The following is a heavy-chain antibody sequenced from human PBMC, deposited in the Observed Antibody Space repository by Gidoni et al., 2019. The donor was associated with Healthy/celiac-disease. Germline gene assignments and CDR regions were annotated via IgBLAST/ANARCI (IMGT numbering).Heavy chain of an antibody. D-gene: IGHD2-21*02. CDR3: ARVLPAIEGRVVVTAMRWFDP. Sequence: QVHLQQWGAGLLKPSETLSLTCAVYGGSFSGYSWSWIRQPPGKGLEWIGEINHSGSTNYNPALKSRVTISVDTSKNQFSLKLSSVTAADTAVYYCARVLPAIEGRVVVTAMRWFDPWGQGTLVTVSS. J-gene: IGHJ5*02. V-gene: IGHV4-34*01. CDR1: GGSFSGYS. CDR2: INHSGST.